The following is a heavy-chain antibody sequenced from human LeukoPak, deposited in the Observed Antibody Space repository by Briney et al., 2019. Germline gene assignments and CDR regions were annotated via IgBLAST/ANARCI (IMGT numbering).Heavy chain of an antibody. V-gene: IGHV3-23*01. Sequence: PGGSLRLSCAASGFTFSNYAMSWVRQAPGKGLEWVSSISDSGGSTYYADSVKGRFTFSRDNSKNTLYLQMNSLRAEDAAVYYCAKDPRGYCSSTSCPNWFDFWGQGSLVTVSS. CDR3: AKDPRGYCSSTSCPNWFDF. CDR2: ISDSGGST. CDR1: GFTFSNYA. J-gene: IGHJ5*01. D-gene: IGHD2-2*01.